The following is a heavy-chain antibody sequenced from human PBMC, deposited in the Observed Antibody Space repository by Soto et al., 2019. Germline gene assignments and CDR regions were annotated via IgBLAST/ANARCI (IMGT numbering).Heavy chain of an antibody. Sequence: ASVKVSCKASGYTFTKYFMHWVRQAPGEGLEWMGLINPAGGTTSYAQKFQGRVTMTRDTSTSTIYMEPSSLRAEDTAVYYCSRDGTFDYWGQGTLVTVSS. CDR2: INPAGGTT. CDR1: GYTFTKYF. J-gene: IGHJ4*02. D-gene: IGHD1-7*01. CDR3: SRDGTFDY. V-gene: IGHV1-46*01.